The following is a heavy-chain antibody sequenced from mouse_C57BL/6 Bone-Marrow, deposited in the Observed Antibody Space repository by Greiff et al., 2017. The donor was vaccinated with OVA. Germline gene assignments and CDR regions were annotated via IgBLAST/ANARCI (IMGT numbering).Heavy chain of an antibody. CDR3: TRNYGNSDYYAMDY. J-gene: IGHJ4*01. CDR1: GYTFTDYE. CDR2: IDPETGGT. D-gene: IGHD2-1*01. V-gene: IGHV1-15*01. Sequence: QVQLKESGAELVRPGASVTLSCKASGYTFTDYEMHWVKQTPVHGLEWIGAIDPETGGTAYNQKFKGKAILTADKSSSTAYMELRSLTSEDSAVYYCTRNYGNSDYYAMDYWGQGTSGTVSS.